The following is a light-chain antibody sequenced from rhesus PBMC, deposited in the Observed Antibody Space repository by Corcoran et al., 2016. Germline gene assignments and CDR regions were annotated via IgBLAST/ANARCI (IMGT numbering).Light chain of an antibody. J-gene: IGKJ1*01. CDR3: QQHASAPPT. V-gene: IGKV1-21*01. Sequence: DIQMTQSPSSLSASVGHRVTITSTASPGISIWLAWYQQKPGKAPKLLIYKQSTLQSGVPSRFGGSGSGTAVTLTISNMQPEDFVAAYCQQHASAPPTFGQGTKVEIK. CDR2: KQS. CDR1: PGISIW.